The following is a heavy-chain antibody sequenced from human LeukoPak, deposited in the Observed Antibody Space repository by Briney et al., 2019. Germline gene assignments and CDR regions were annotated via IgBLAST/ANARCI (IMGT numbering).Heavy chain of an antibody. Sequence: GGSLRLSCAASGFTFSSYWMHWVRQAPGKGLVWVSRINSDASATTYADSVKGRFSISRDNAKGTLYLQMNSLRAEDTAVYYCVREFRGSSYGYFDYWGQGNLVTVSS. D-gene: IGHD5-18*01. CDR1: GFTFSSYW. V-gene: IGHV3-74*01. CDR2: INSDASAT. J-gene: IGHJ4*02. CDR3: VREFRGSSYGYFDY.